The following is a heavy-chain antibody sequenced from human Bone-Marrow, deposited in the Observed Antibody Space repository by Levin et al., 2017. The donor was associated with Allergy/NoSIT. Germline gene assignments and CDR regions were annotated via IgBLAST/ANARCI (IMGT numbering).Heavy chain of an antibody. J-gene: IGHJ4*02. CDR2: IIPIFDIT. CDR3: ARDQSSHWDY. CDR1: GGTFSNYA. V-gene: IGHV1-69*04. Sequence: SVKVSCKASGGTFSNYAISWVRQAPGQGLEWMGRIIPIFDITTFAQKFQGRVTISADKSTSTVYMELSSLRSEDTAVFYCARDQSSHWDYWGQGTLITVSS. D-gene: IGHD2-2*01.